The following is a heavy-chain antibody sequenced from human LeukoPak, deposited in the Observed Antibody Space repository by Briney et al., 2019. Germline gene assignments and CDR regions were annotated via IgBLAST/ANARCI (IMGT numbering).Heavy chain of an antibody. J-gene: IGHJ3*02. CDR2: INHSGST. CDR1: GGSFSDYY. D-gene: IGHD2-15*01. V-gene: IGHV4-34*01. CDR3: ARERIVVVVAAKGAIDI. Sequence: SETLSLTCAVYGGSFSDYYWNWLRQPPGKGLEWIGEINHSGSTNYNPSLRSRVTISLDTSKNQFSLKLSSVTAADTAVSYCARERIVVVVAAKGAIDIWGQGTMVTVSS.